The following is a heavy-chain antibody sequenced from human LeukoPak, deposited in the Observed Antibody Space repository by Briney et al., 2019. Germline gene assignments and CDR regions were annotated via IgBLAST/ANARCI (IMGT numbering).Heavy chain of an antibody. CDR2: NGNT. CDR3: ARARIAVAGTALDYFDY. J-gene: IGHJ4*02. V-gene: IGHV1-18*01. Sequence: NGNTNYAQKLQGRVTMTTDTSTSTAYMELRSLRSDDTAVYYCARARIAVAGTALDYFDYWGQGTLVTVSS. D-gene: IGHD6-19*01.